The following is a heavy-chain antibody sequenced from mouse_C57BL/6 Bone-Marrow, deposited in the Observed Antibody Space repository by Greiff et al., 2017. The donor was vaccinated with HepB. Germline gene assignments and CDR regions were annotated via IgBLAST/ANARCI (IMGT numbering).Heavy chain of an antibody. CDR2: INPNNGGT. CDR1: GYTFTDYY. V-gene: IGHV1-26*01. D-gene: IGHD2-3*01. Sequence: EVQLQQSGPELVKPGASVKISCKASGYTFTDYYMNWVKQSHGKSLEWIGDINPNNGGTSYNQKFKGKATLTVDKSSSTAYMELRSLTSEDSAVYYCARRGWLLQFAYWGQGTLVTVSA. J-gene: IGHJ3*01. CDR3: ARRGWLLQFAY.